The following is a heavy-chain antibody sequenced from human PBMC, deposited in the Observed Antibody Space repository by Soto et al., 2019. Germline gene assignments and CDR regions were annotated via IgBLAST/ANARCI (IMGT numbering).Heavy chain of an antibody. J-gene: IGHJ5*02. V-gene: IGHV1-24*01. D-gene: IGHD4-17*01. CDR1: GYTLNEVA. CDR2: FDPDEAET. CDR3: TTYHGDYNFDH. Sequence: ASVKVSCKVSGYTLNEVAMHWVRQAPGKGLEWLGGFDPDEAETIYAQHFQGRVTMTEDTSTDTVYMELSSLRSEDTDLYFCTTYHGDYNFDHWGQGTLATVSS.